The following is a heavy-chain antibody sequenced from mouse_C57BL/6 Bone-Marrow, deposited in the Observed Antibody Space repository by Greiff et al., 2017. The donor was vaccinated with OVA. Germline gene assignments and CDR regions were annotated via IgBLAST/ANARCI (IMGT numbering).Heavy chain of an antibody. D-gene: IGHD2-3*01. J-gene: IGHJ1*03. CDR2: IRSKSNNYAT. Sequence: EVQGVESGGGLVQPKGSLKLSCAASGFSFNTYAMNWVRQAPGKGLEWVARIRSKSNNYATYYADSVKDRFTISRDDSESMLYLQMNNLKTEDTAMYYCVSGGYDGYYVGYFDVWGTGTTVTVSS. CDR1: GFSFNTYA. V-gene: IGHV10-1*01. CDR3: VSGGYDGYYVGYFDV.